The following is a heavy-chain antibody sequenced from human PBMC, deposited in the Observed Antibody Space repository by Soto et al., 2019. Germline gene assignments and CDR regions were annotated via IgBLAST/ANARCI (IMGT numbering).Heavy chain of an antibody. CDR3: ARWLSVTTIDY. CDR1: GGSISSSSYY. CDR2: IYYSGST. J-gene: IGHJ4*02. Sequence: SETLSLTCTVSGGSISSSSYYWGWIRQPPGKGLEWIGSIYYSGSTYYKPSLMSRVTISVDTSKNQFSLKLSSVTAADTAVYYCARWLSVTTIDYWGQGTLVTVSA. D-gene: IGHD4-17*01. V-gene: IGHV4-39*01.